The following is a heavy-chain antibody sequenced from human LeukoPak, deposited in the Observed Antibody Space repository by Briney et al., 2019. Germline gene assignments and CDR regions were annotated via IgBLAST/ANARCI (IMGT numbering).Heavy chain of an antibody. V-gene: IGHV4-59*01. CDR1: GGSINNYY. D-gene: IGHD2-2*03. CDR3: ARERWIGPRYHYYYVDV. Sequence: PSETLSLTCTVSGGSINNYYWSWIRQPPGKGLEWIGYIYYSGSTNYNPSLKSRVTISVDTSKNQFSLRLTSVTAADTAIYYCARERWIGPRYHYYYVDVWGQGTTVTVSS. CDR2: IYYSGST. J-gene: IGHJ6*03.